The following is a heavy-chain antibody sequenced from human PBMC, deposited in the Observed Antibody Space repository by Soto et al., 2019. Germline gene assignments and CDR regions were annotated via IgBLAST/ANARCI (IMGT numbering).Heavy chain of an antibody. Sequence: GASVKVSCKASGYTFTSYGISWVRQAPGQGLEWMGWISAYNGNTNYAQKLQGRVTMTTDTSTSTAYMELRSLRSDDTAVYYCAGAPGYCSGGSCDYCYLELLGRGTLVTVSS. V-gene: IGHV1-18*01. CDR1: GYTFTSYG. CDR2: ISAYNGNT. CDR3: AGAPGYCSGGSCDYCYLEL. J-gene: IGHJ2*01. D-gene: IGHD2-15*01.